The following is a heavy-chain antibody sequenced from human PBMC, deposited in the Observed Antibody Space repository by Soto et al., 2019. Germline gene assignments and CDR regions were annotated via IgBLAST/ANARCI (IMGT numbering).Heavy chain of an antibody. J-gene: IGHJ5*01. CDR1: GFTFSNYV. Sequence: PGGSLRLSCAASGFTFSNYVMNWIRQAPGKGLEWVSSISGSGSYIYYGDSVKGRFTISRDNDKNSLFPQMNSLRVEDTAVYYCARDMSPRPQGWFDSWGQGTLVTVSS. V-gene: IGHV3-21*01. CDR3: ARDMSPRPQGWFDS. D-gene: IGHD6-6*01. CDR2: ISGSGSYI.